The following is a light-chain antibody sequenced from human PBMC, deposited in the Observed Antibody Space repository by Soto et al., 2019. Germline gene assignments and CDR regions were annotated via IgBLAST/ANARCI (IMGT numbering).Light chain of an antibody. J-gene: IGKJ4*01. CDR3: QQLNSYPLT. V-gene: IGKV1-9*01. CDR2: AAS. Sequence: EIQLTQYPSFLSASVGDRVTITCRASQGISSSLAWYQQKPGKAPKVLINAASTLQTGVPSRFSGSGSGTEFTLTISSLQPEDFATDYCQQLNSYPLTFGGRTKV. CDR1: QGISSS.